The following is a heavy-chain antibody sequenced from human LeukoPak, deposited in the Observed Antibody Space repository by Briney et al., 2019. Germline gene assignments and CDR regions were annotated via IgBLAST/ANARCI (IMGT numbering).Heavy chain of an antibody. CDR3: AREGSYDSSGYSAFDI. CDR2: FDPEDGET. J-gene: IGHJ3*02. Sequence: GASVKVSCKVSGYTLTELSMHWVRQAPGKGLEWMGGFDPEDGETIYAQKFQGRVTMTRVMSTSTVYMELSSLRSEDTAVYYCAREGSYDSSGYSAFDIWGQGTMVTVSS. D-gene: IGHD3-22*01. CDR1: GYTLTELS. V-gene: IGHV1-24*01.